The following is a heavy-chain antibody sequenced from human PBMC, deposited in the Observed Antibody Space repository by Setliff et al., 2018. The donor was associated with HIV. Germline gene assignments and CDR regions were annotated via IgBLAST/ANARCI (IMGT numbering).Heavy chain of an antibody. CDR1: NGSLYSYY. J-gene: IGHJ3*02. Sequence: LPCSVSNGSLYSYYWSWIRQPPGKGLEWIGEIYHSGSTNYNPSLKSRVTISIDKSKNQFSLKVNSVTAADTAVYYCARASEGYTYGYGFDIWGQGTMVTVSS. CDR3: ARASEGYTYGYGFDI. V-gene: IGHV4-59*12. D-gene: IGHD5-18*01. CDR2: IYHSGST.